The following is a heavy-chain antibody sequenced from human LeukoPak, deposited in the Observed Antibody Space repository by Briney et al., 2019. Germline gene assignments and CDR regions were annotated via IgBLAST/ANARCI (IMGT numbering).Heavy chain of an antibody. V-gene: IGHV3-21*01. J-gene: IGHJ6*02. CDR1: GFTFSSYT. Sequence: GGSLRLSCAASGFTFSSYTINWVRQVPGKGLEWVSSISSTSSYIYYADSVKGRFTISRDNAKDSLYLQMNSLRAEDTAVYYCARSLFSSYYYYGMDVWGQGTTVTVSS. D-gene: IGHD2-21*01. CDR2: ISSTSSYI. CDR3: ARSLFSSYYYYGMDV.